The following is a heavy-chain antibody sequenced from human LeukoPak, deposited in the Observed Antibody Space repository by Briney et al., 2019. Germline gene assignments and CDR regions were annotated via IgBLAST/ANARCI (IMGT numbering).Heavy chain of an antibody. Sequence: GGSLRLSCAASGFTFSSYSMNWVRQAPGKGLEWVSYISSSSSTIYYADSVKGRFTISRDNAKNSLYLQMNSLRAEDTAVYYCARVGWQLLKFAFDIWGQGTMVTVSS. J-gene: IGHJ3*02. V-gene: IGHV3-48*01. CDR3: ARVGWQLLKFAFDI. D-gene: IGHD2-15*01. CDR2: ISSSSSTI. CDR1: GFTFSSYS.